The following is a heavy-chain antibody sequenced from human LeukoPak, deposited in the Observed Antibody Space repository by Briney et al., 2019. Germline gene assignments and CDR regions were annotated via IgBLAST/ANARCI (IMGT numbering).Heavy chain of an antibody. J-gene: IGHJ4*02. D-gene: IGHD3-10*01. CDR3: ARDGFRDSGSRGKFYFDY. Sequence: GGSLRLSCAASGFTFSSYEMNWVRQAPGKGLEWVSYISSSGSPIYYADSVKGRFTISRDNAKNSLYLQMNSLRGKDTALYYCARDGFRDSGSRGKFYFDYWGQGTLVTVSS. CDR1: GFTFSSYE. V-gene: IGHV3-48*03. CDR2: ISSSGSPI.